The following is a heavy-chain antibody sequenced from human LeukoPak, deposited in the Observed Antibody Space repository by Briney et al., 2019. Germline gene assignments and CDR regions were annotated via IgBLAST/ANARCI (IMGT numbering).Heavy chain of an antibody. CDR1: GFIFSNYG. V-gene: IGHV3-33*01. Sequence: GGSLRLSCAASGFIFSNYGMHWVRQAPGKGLEWVAVIWHDGVNKYYEDSVKGRFTISRDNSKNTLCLQMNSLRAEDTAIYYCASADGLDYYYYGMDVWAKGPRSPSP. J-gene: IGHJ6*02. CDR2: IWHDGVNK. CDR3: ASADGLDYYYYGMDV.